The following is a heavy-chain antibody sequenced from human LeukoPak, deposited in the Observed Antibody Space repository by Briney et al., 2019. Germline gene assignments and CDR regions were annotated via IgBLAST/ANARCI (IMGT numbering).Heavy chain of an antibody. D-gene: IGHD3-22*01. CDR3: ARGGADYYDSSGYLYYFDY. J-gene: IGHJ4*02. CDR2: INHSGSN. CDR1: GGSFSGYY. V-gene: IGHV4-34*01. Sequence: SENLSLTCAVYGGSFSGYYWSWIRQPPGKGLEWIGEINHSGSNNYNTSLKSRVTISVDTSKNQFSLKLSSVTAADTAVYYCARGGADYYDSSGYLYYFDYWGQGTLVTVSS.